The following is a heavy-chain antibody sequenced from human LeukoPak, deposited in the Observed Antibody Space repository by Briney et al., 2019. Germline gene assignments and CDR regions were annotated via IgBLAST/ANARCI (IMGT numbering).Heavy chain of an antibody. Sequence: PSETLSLTCGVSGCSIDSTNFWCWGRQAAGEGPGWSGEIAHDVTRNYNPSLRSRVAMSIDRAKNSFYLRLTAVSAADTALSYCAREKRPLCPLAFWRQGVMVTVSS. CDR1: GCSIDSTNF. CDR3: AREKRPLCPLAF. J-gene: IGHJ4*02. D-gene: IGHD3-3*02. CDR2: IAHDVTR. V-gene: IGHV4-4*02.